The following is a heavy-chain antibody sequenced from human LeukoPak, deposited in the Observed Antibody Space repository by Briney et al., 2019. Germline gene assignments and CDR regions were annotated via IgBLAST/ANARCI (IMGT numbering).Heavy chain of an antibody. CDR3: ARGGDYGDLRYFDY. CDR2: IYYRGST. CDR1: GGCINNYY. Sequence: PSETLSLTCTVSGGCINNYYWSWIRQPPGKGLEWIGYIYYRGSTNYNPSLKSRVTFSVDTSKNQFSLKLNSVTAADTAVYYCARGGDYGDLRYFDYWGQGTLVTVSS. V-gene: IGHV4-59*01. J-gene: IGHJ4*02. D-gene: IGHD4-17*01.